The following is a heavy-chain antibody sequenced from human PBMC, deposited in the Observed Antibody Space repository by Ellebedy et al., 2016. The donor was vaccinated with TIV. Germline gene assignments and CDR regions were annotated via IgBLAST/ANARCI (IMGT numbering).Heavy chain of an antibody. D-gene: IGHD6-13*01. CDR1: GYTFTSYD. J-gene: IGHJ4*02. CDR3: AKVGYSSSWRSGTFDY. CDR2: MNPNSGNT. Sequence: ASVKVSCXASGYTFTSYDINWVRQATGQGLEWMGWMNPNSGNTGYAQKFQGRVTMTRNTAISTAYMELSSLRAEDTAVYYCAKVGYSSSWRSGTFDYWGQGTLVTVSS. V-gene: IGHV1-8*01.